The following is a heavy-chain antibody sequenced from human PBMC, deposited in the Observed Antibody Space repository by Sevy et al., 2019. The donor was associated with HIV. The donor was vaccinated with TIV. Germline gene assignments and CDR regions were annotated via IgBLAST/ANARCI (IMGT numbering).Heavy chain of an antibody. CDR2: IYHTGIT. CDR3: AREPPYYDILAGYSYGMDV. V-gene: IGHV4-59*01. D-gene: IGHD3-9*01. J-gene: IGHJ6*02. CDR1: GGSINNYY. Sequence: SETLSLTCTVSGGSINNYYWSWIRQPPGKGLEWIGYIYHTGITKNNPSLKSRVTLSVDTSKNQFSLKLSSVTAADTAVYYCAREPPYYDILAGYSYGMDVWGQGTTVTVSS.